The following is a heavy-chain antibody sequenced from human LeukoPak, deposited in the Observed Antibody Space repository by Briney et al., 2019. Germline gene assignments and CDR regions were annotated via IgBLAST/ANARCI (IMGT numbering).Heavy chain of an antibody. CDR1: GYTFTSYG. D-gene: IGHD3-3*01. CDR2: ISAYNGNT. V-gene: IGHV1-18*01. CDR3: ARASLTIFGVVTSYYYYYMDV. Sequence: ASVKVSCKASGYTFTSYGISWVRQAPGQGLEWMGWISAYNGNTNYAQKLQGRVTMTTDTSTSTAYMELRSLRSDDTAVYYCARASLTIFGVVTSYYYYYMDVWGKGTTVTVSS. J-gene: IGHJ6*03.